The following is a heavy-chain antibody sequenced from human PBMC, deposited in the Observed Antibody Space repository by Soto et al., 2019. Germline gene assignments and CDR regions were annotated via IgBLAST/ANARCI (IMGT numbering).Heavy chain of an antibody. CDR2: ISAYNGNT. D-gene: IGHD5-18*01. V-gene: IGHV1-18*01. CDR1: GYTFTSHG. CDR3: ARDLHRGYSYGSFDY. Sequence: ASVKVSCKASGYTFTSHGISWVRQAPGQGLEWMGWISAYNGNTNYAQKLQGRVTMTTDTSTSTAYMELRSLRSDDTAVYYCARDLHRGYSYGSFDYWGQGTLVTVSS. J-gene: IGHJ4*02.